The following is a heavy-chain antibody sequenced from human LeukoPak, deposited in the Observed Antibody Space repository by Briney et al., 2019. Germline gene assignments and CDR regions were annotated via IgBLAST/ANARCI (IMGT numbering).Heavy chain of an antibody. V-gene: IGHV3-7*01. CDR3: ARDRALYDSRRGYYYTEDDY. D-gene: IGHD3-22*01. CDR1: GFTFSSYW. Sequence: PGGSLRLSCAVSGFTFSSYWMSWVRQAPGKGLEWVANIKEDGTGKYYQDSVKGRFTISRDNAKNSLYLQMNSLRAEDTAVYYCARDRALYDSRRGYYYTEDDYWGQGTLVTVSS. CDR2: IKEDGTGK. J-gene: IGHJ4*02.